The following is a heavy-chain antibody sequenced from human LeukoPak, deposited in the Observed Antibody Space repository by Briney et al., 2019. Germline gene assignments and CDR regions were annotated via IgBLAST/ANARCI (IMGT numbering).Heavy chain of an antibody. V-gene: IGHV4-59*01. CDR1: GFSINIYY. CDR2: IYYTGST. J-gene: IGHJ3*01. CDR3: ARAPSSLDAFDF. Sequence: KSSETLSLTCTVSGFSINIYYWSWIRQPPGKGLEWIGYIYYTGSTNYNPSLKSRVTISGDTSKNQFSLELNSVTAADTAVYYCARAPSSLDAFDFWGQGTMVTVSS.